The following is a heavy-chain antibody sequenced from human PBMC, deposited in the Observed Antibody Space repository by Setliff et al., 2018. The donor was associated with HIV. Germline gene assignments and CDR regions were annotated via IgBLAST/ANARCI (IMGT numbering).Heavy chain of an antibody. CDR3: TRSGVGARAFDI. V-gene: IGHV3-73*01. Sequence: GGSLRLSCAASGFTFSNAWMSWVRQAPGKGLEWVGRIRSKANSYATAYAASVKGRFTISRDDSKNTAYLQMNSLKTEDTAVYYCTRSGVGARAFDIWGQGTMVTVSS. D-gene: IGHD1-26*01. CDR1: GFTFSNAW. CDR2: IRSKANSYAT. J-gene: IGHJ3*02.